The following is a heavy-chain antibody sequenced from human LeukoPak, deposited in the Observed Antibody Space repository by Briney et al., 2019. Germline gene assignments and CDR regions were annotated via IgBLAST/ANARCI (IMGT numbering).Heavy chain of an antibody. CDR1: GFTFSDYY. D-gene: IGHD3-10*01. CDR3: ARATYYYGSGSYFKTQYYFDY. J-gene: IGHJ4*02. V-gene: IGHV3-11*04. Sequence: GGSLRLSCAASGFTFSDYYMSWIRQAPGKGLEWVSYISSSGSTIYYADSVKGRFTISRDNAKNSLYLQMNSLRAEDTAVYYCARATYYYGSGSYFKTQYYFDYWGQGTLVTVSS. CDR2: ISSSGSTI.